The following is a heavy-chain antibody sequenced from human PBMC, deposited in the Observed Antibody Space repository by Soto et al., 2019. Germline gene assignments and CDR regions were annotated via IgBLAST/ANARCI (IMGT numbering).Heavy chain of an antibody. CDR2: IYPSGTT. CDR1: GGSISSGAYS. Sequence: QLRLQESGSGLVKPAQTLSLICGVSGGSISSGAYSWSWIRQSPGRGLEWIAYIYPSGTTFYNPSLKGRVTLSVDKSKNQFSLKLSSVTAADTAVYCCARVATSDHFDYWGQGTLVTVSS. CDR3: ARVATSDHFDY. D-gene: IGHD1-26*01. J-gene: IGHJ4*02. V-gene: IGHV4-30-2*06.